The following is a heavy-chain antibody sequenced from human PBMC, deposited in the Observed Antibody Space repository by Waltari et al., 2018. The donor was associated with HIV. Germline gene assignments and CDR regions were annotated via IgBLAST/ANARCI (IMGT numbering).Heavy chain of an antibody. CDR1: GGSTSSGSYH. Sequence: QVQLQESGPGLVKPSQTLSLTCTVSGGSTSSGSYHWSWIRRPAGKGLEWIGRLYTSGSTDYNPSLKSRATISGDTSKNQFSLKLSSVTAADTAVYYCARAVVGGYDLGNNWFDPWGQGTLVTVSS. CDR3: ARAVVGGYDLGNNWFDP. J-gene: IGHJ5*02. V-gene: IGHV4-61*02. D-gene: IGHD5-12*01. CDR2: LYTSGST.